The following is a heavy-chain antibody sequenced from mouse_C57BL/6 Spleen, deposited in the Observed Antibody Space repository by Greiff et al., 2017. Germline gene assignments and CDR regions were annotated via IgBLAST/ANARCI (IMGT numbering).Heavy chain of an antibody. CDR2: IYPGDGDT. J-gene: IGHJ3*01. D-gene: IGHD2-4*01. V-gene: IGHV1-80*01. CDR1: GYAFSSYW. CDR3: AYDYDGETLFAY. Sequence: VQLQQSGAELVKPGASVKISCKASGYAFSSYWMNWVKQRPGQGLEWIGQIYPGDGDTNYNGKFKGKATLTADKSSSTAYMQLSSLTSEDSAVNFCAYDYDGETLFAYWGQGTLVTVSA.